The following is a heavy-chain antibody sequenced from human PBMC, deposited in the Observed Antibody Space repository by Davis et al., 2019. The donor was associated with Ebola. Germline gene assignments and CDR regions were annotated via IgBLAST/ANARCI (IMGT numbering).Heavy chain of an antibody. CDR1: GFTFSIYS. J-gene: IGHJ4*02. CDR2: ISSGSSTI. D-gene: IGHD3-10*01. Sequence: GESLKISCAASGFTFSIYSMNWVRQAPGKGLEWVSYISSGSSTIYYAHPVKGRSTISRDNAKNSLYLQMNSLRDEDTAVYYCARDGSDWGQGTLVTVSS. CDR3: ARDGSD. V-gene: IGHV3-48*02.